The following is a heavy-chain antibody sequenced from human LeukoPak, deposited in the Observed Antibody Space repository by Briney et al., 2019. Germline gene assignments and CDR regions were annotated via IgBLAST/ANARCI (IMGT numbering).Heavy chain of an antibody. V-gene: IGHV4-34*01. CDR2: INHSGST. D-gene: IGHD3-16*02. J-gene: IGHJ5*02. Sequence: PSETLSLTCAVYGGSFSGYYWSWIRQPPGKGLEWIGEINHSGSTNYNPSLKSRVTISVDTSKNQFSLKLSSVTAADTAVYYCARATRGATGGYYDYVWGSYRSLGWFDPWGQGTLVTVSS. CDR3: ARATRGATGGYYDYVWGSYRSLGWFDP. CDR1: GGSFSGYY.